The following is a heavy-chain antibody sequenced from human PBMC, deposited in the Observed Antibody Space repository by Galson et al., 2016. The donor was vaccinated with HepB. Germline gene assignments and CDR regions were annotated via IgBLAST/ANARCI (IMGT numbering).Heavy chain of an antibody. CDR1: GFTFSSYA. Sequence: SLRLSCAASGFTFSSYAMSWVRQAPGKGLEWVSAISGSGGSTYYAASVKGRFTISRDNSKNTLYLQMNSLRAEDTAVYYCAKAVVVIPLYFDYWGQGTLVTVSS. J-gene: IGHJ4*02. D-gene: IGHD3-22*01. CDR3: AKAVVVIPLYFDY. CDR2: ISGSGGST. V-gene: IGHV3-23*01.